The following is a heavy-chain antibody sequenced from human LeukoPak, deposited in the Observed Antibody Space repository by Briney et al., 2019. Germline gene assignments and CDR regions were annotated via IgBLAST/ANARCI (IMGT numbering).Heavy chain of an antibody. V-gene: IGHV3-33*06. CDR1: GFTFSSYG. Sequence: PGRSLRLSCAASGFTFSSYGMHWVRQAPGRGLEWVAVIWYDGSNKYYADSVKGRFTISRDNSKNTLYLQMNSLRAEDTAVYYCAKDRGSSWYPDFDYWGQGTLVTVSS. CDR3: AKDRGSSWYPDFDY. D-gene: IGHD6-13*01. J-gene: IGHJ4*02. CDR2: IWYDGSNK.